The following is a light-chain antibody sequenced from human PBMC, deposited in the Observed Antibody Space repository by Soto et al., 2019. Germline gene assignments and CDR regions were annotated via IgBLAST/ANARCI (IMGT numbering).Light chain of an antibody. CDR1: SSNIGSNT. Sequence: QSALTQPPSASGAAGQRVTISRSGSSSNIGSNTVNWYQQLPGTAPKLLMSTSNQRPSGVPDRFSGSKSGTSASLAISGLQSEDEADYYCAAWDDSLSVYVFGTGTKVTVL. CDR2: TSN. V-gene: IGLV1-44*01. CDR3: AAWDDSLSVYV. J-gene: IGLJ1*01.